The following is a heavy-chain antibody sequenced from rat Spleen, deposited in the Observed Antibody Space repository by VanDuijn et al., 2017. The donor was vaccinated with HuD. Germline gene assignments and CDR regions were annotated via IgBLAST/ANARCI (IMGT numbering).Heavy chain of an antibody. V-gene: IGHV2-43*01. D-gene: IGHD1-1*01. J-gene: IGHJ4*01. Sequence: QVQLKESGPGLVQPSQTLSLTCTVSGFSLTNYHVGWVRQSPGKGLEWMGVIWTGGTTAYHSSFNSRLSVSRDISKSQVFLKMNSLQTEDTATYYCARDGSGDGYYVMDAWGQGASVTVSS. CDR3: ARDGSGDGYYVMDA. CDR1: GFSLTNYH. CDR2: IWTGGTT.